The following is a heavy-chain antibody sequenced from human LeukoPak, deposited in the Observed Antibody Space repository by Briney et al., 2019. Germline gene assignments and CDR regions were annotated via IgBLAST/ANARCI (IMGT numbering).Heavy chain of an antibody. J-gene: IGHJ4*02. D-gene: IGHD5-24*01. Sequence: SETLSLTCAVYGGSFSGYYWSWIRQPPGKGLEWIGEINHSGSTNYTPSLQSRVTISVDTSKNHFSLKLSSVPAADTAVYYCARGRARRWLQLGVCYFDYWGQGTLVTVSS. CDR1: GGSFSGYY. CDR2: INHSGST. V-gene: IGHV4-34*01. CDR3: ARGRARRWLQLGVCYFDY.